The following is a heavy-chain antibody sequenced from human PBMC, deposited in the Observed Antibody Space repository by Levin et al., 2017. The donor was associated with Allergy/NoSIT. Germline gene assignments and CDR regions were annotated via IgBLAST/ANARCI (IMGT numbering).Heavy chain of an antibody. CDR3: ARDRFGDYDGHWFDP. CDR2: IKQDGSEK. V-gene: IGHV3-7*01. Sequence: PGGSLRLSCAASGFTFSSYWMSWVRQAPGKGLEWVANIKQDGSEKYYVDSVKGRFTISRDNAKNSLYLQMNSLRAEDTAVYYCARDRFGDYDGHWFDPWGQGTLVTVSS. D-gene: IGHD4-23*01. J-gene: IGHJ5*02. CDR1: GFTFSSYW.